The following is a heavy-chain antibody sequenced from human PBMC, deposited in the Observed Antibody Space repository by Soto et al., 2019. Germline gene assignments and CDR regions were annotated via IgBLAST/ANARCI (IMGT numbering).Heavy chain of an antibody. Sequence: QVHLVESGGGVVQPGRSLRLSCAASGFTFSSYTIHWVRQAPGTGLEWVAVMSYDGSHIYYAESVEGRFTVSRDNSKNTLYLHMHRLRAEDSAVYYCARRFAGGSSFYSFDFWGLGTLVTVSS. J-gene: IGHJ4*02. D-gene: IGHD3-10*01. CDR3: ARRFAGGSSFYSFDF. CDR2: MSYDGSHI. CDR1: GFTFSSYT. V-gene: IGHV3-30*04.